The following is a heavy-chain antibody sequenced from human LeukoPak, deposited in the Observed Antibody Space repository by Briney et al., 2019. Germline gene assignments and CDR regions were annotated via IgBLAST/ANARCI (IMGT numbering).Heavy chain of an antibody. V-gene: IGHV3-33*06. CDR3: AKDLSYGSLWFDP. D-gene: IGHD3-10*01. J-gene: IGHJ5*02. CDR2: IWYDGSRT. CDR1: GFTFSSHG. Sequence: GGSLRLSCAASGFTFSSHGMQWVRQAPGKGLEWVALIWYDGSRTNYVDSVMGRFTISRDSSKNTLYLQMDNLRVENTAVYFCAKDLSYGSLWFDPWGQGTLVTVSS.